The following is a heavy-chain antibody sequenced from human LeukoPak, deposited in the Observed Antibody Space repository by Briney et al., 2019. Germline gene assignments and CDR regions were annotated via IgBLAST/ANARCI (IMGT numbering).Heavy chain of an antibody. Sequence: SETLSLTCTVSGGSITSGNYYWGWIRQPPGKVLEWIGSIYYSGSTYYNPSLKSRVTIFIDTSKNQFSLKLLSVTAADTAVYCCARPDQRGYSYGYSAFDIWGQGTMVTVSS. CDR3: ARPDQRGYSYGYSAFDI. V-gene: IGHV4-39*01. J-gene: IGHJ3*02. D-gene: IGHD5-18*01. CDR1: GGSITSGNYY. CDR2: IYYSGST.